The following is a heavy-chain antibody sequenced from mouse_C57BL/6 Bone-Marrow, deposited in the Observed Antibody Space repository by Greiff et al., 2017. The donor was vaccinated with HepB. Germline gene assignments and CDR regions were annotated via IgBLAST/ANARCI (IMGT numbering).Heavy chain of an antibody. Sequence: EVKVVESGGGLVQPGGSLSLSCAASGFTFTDYYMSWVRQPPGKALEWLGFIRNKANGYTTEYSASVKGRFTISRDNSQSILYLQMNALRAEDSATYYCPRGYGSSYDAMDYWGQGTSVTVSS. CDR3: PRGYGSSYDAMDY. D-gene: IGHD1-1*01. V-gene: IGHV7-3*01. CDR1: GFTFTDYY. J-gene: IGHJ4*01. CDR2: IRNKANGYTT.